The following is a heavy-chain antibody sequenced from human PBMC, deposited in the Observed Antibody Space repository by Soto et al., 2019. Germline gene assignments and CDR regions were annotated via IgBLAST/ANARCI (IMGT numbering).Heavy chain of an antibody. J-gene: IGHJ3*02. CDR1: GYTCTSYY. V-gene: IGHV1-46*01. CDR2: INPSGGST. CDR3: ARGIGITMIVVDYGIAFDI. Sequence: ASLKVSCKASGYTCTSYYMHWVLQAPGQGLEWMGIINPSGGSTSYAQKFQGRVTMTRDTSTSTVYMELSSLRSEDTAVYYCARGIGITMIVVDYGIAFDIWGQGTMVTVSS. D-gene: IGHD3-22*01.